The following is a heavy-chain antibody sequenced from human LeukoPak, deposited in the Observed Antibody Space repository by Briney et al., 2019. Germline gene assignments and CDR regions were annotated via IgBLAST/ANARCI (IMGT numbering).Heavy chain of an antibody. D-gene: IGHD6-13*01. CDR1: GGSINSGGYS. CDR3: ASPGIAAAGLDY. J-gene: IGHJ4*02. CDR2: IYYSGST. Sequence: PSETLSLTCTVSGGSINSGGYSWNWIRQPPGKGLEWIGYIYYSGSTYYNPSLKSRVTISVDTSKNQFSLKLSSVTAADTAVYYCASPGIAAAGLDYWGQGTLVTVSS. V-gene: IGHV4-30-4*07.